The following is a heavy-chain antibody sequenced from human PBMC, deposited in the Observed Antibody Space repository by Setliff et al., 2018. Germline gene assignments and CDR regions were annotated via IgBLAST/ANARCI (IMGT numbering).Heavy chain of an antibody. J-gene: IGHJ5*02. CDR3: ARGDFWSGYSDNLNWFDP. Sequence: SETLSLTCTVSGDSISSGSYYWTWIRQPAGKGLEWIGHFHTGGSTNYNRSLRSRVSISVDKSKNQFSLKLSSVTAADTAVYYCARGDFWSGYSDNLNWFDPWGQGTLVTVSS. CDR1: GDSISSGSYY. D-gene: IGHD3-3*01. CDR2: FHTGGST. V-gene: IGHV4-61*09.